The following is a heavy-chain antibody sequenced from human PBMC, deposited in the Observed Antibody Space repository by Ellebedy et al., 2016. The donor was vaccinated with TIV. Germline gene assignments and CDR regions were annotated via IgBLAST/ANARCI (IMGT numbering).Heavy chain of an antibody. D-gene: IGHD5-18*01. CDR3: ARSRRNTYGYCFDC. J-gene: IGHJ4*02. V-gene: IGHV4-4*02. CDR1: GGSISSDYW. Sequence: MPSETLSLTCAVSGGSISSDYWWIWVRQSPGKGLEWIGAIFHSWRTNYNPSLKSRVSLSLDKSKNQFYLEMNSVTAADTAVYYCARSRRNTYGYCFDCWGQGTLVTVSS. CDR2: IFHSWRT.